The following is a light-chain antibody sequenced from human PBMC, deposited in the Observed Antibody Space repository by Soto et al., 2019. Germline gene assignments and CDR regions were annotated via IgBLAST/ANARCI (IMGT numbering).Light chain of an antibody. CDR2: GAS. CDR3: QQYNNWPPPIT. CDR1: KSVSSN. Sequence: EIVMTQSPATLSVSPGERATLSCRASKSVSSNLAWYQQKPGQAPRLLIYGASTRATGSPARFSSSGSGTEFTLTISSLQSEDFAVYYCQQYNNWPPPITFGQGTRLEIK. J-gene: IGKJ5*01. V-gene: IGKV3-15*01.